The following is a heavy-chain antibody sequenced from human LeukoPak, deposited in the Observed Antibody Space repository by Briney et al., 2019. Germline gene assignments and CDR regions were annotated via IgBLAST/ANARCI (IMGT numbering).Heavy chain of an antibody. CDR2: INHRGST. CDR1: GGSFSGYY. J-gene: IGHJ5*02. CDR3: ARGRITMVRGVIITERWFDP. Sequence: SETLSLTCAVYGGSFSGYYCSWIRQPPGKGLEWIGEINHRGSTNYNPSLKSRVTISVDTSKNQCSLMLSSVTAADTAVYYCARGRITMVRGVIITERWFDPWGQGTLVTVSS. D-gene: IGHD3-10*01. V-gene: IGHV4-34*01.